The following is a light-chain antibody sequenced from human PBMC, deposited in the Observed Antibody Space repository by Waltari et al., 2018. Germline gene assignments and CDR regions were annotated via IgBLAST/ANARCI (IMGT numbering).Light chain of an antibody. CDR3: QKYDRLPAT. CDR1: QSVSRF. V-gene: IGKV3-20*01. J-gene: IGKJ1*01. CDR2: GAS. Sequence: EIVLTQSPGTLSLSPGERGTISCRASQSVSRFLAWYQQKPGQAPRLLIYGASTRATGIPDRFSGSGSGTDFSLTISRLEPDDFAVYYCQKYDRLPATFGQGTKVEIK.